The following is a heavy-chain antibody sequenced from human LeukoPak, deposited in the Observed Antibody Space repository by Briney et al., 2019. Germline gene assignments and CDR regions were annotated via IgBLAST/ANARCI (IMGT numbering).Heavy chain of an antibody. CDR1: GYSFTSYW. V-gene: IGHV5-51*01. CDR2: IYPGDSDT. D-gene: IGHD3-9*01. Sequence: GESLKISCKGSGYSFTSYWIGWVRQMPGKGLEWMGIIYPGDSDTRYSPSFQGQVTISADKSISTAYPQWSSLKASDTAMYYYARRYFDWLSNQYYFDYWGQGTLVTVSS. J-gene: IGHJ4*02. CDR3: ARRYFDWLSNQYYFDY.